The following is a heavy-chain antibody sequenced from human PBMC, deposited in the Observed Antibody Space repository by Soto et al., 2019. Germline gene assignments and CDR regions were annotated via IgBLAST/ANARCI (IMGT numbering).Heavy chain of an antibody. CDR1: GYTFTNYY. J-gene: IGHJ4*02. CDR2: INHSDGRT. D-gene: IGHD1-26*01. CDR3: ARVSGSYLPFDY. V-gene: IGHV1-46*01. Sequence: ASVKVSCKASGYTFTNYYIHWVRPAPGQGPEWMGIINHSDGRTTYTQKFQGRVTIIKDPHTSTDYMEVSSRTSEDTAVYYCARVSGSYLPFDYWVQGTLVTVSA.